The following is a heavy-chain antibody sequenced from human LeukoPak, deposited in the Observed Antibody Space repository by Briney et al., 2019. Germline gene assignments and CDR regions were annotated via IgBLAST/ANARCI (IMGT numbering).Heavy chain of an antibody. CDR1: GFIFSASA. D-gene: IGHD3-3*01. J-gene: IGHJ4*02. CDR2: IRNKANSYAT. CDR3: ASSVLTIFGVVSDY. V-gene: IGHV3-73*01. Sequence: GGSLRLSCAASGFIFSASAMYWVRQASGKGLEWVGRIRNKANSYATTYAASVNGRFTISRDDSKNTACLQMNSLKIEDTAVYYCASSVLTIFGVVSDYWGQGTLVTVSS.